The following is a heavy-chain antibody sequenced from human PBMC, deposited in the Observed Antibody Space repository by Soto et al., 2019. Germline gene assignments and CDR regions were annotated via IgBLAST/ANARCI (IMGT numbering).Heavy chain of an antibody. V-gene: IGHV3-30-3*01. CDR1: GFTFSSYA. Sequence: QVQLVESGGGVVQPGRSLRLSCAASGFTFSSYAMHWVRQAPGKGLEWVAVISYDGSNKYYADSVKGRFTISRDNSKNTLYLQMNSLRAEDTAVYYCARELIYSSAFDYWGQGTLVNVSS. D-gene: IGHD5-12*01. CDR2: ISYDGSNK. CDR3: ARELIYSSAFDY. J-gene: IGHJ4*02.